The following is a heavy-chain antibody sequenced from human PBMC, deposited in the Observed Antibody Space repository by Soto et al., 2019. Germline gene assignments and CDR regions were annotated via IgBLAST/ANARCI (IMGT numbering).Heavy chain of an antibody. CDR3: ARHPGPQIAASVAP. D-gene: IGHD6-13*01. V-gene: IGHV5-10-1*01. J-gene: IGHJ5*02. CDR2: IDPSDSYT. Sequence: PGESLKISCKGSGYSFTSYWISWVRQMPGKGLEWLGRIDPSDSYTTYSPSFEGHVTISADKSISTAYLQWSSLKASDTAIYYCARHPGPQIAASVAPWGQGTLVTVSS. CDR1: GYSFTSYW.